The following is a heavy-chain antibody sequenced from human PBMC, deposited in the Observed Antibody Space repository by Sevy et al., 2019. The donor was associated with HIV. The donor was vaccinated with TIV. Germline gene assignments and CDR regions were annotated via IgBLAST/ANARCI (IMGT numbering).Heavy chain of an antibody. CDR1: GGSISSGDW. CDR2: LSASGRT. J-gene: IGHJ5*02. D-gene: IGHD2-21*01. V-gene: IGHV4-4*02. Sequence: SETLSLICAVSGGSISSGDWYSWVRQPPWQGLGWIGELSASGRTNYNPSLKSRVTTSVDTSKNQFSLKLSSVTAADTAVYYCMKHIGHSFDPWGQGTLVTVSS. CDR3: MKHIGHSFDP.